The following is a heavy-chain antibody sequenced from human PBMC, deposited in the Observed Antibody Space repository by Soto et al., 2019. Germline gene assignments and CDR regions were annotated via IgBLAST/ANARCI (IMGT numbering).Heavy chain of an antibody. CDR1: GDSFTTYW. V-gene: IGHV5-51*01. CDR3: ARNKGYCSSISCYGMDV. J-gene: IGHJ6*02. Sequence: PGESLKISCEVSGDSFTTYWIGCVRQMPGKGLEWMGNIYPGDSDTRYSPAFQGQVTISADKSISTAYLQWNSLKASDTAMYFCARNKGYCSSISCYGMDVWGQGTTVTVSS. D-gene: IGHD2-2*01. CDR2: IYPGDSDT.